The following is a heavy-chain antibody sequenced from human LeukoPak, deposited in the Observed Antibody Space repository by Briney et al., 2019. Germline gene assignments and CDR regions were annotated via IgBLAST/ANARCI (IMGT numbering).Heavy chain of an antibody. CDR1: GFTLSSYE. V-gene: IGHV3-NL1*01. J-gene: IGHJ4*02. D-gene: IGHD6-19*01. Sequence: GGSLRLSCTVSGFTLSSYEMSWIRQAPGKGLEWVSSIDYDGGSGHYADSVKGRFTISRDNSKNTLYLQMNSLRGEDSAVYYCAKSIAVAGFAGGRTFDYWGQGTLVTVSS. CDR2: IDYDGGSG. CDR3: AKSIAVAGFAGGRTFDY.